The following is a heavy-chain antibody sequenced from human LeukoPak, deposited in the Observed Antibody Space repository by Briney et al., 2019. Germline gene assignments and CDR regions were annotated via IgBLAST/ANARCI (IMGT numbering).Heavy chain of an antibody. V-gene: IGHV4-34*01. Sequence: SETLSLTCAVYGGSFSGYYWSWIRQPPGKGLEWIGEINHSGSTNYNPSLKSRVTISVDTSKNQFSLKLSSVTAADTAVYYCARSFIRNYGMDVWGQGTTVTVS. CDR2: INHSGST. CDR1: GGSFSGYY. J-gene: IGHJ6*02. D-gene: IGHD1-14*01. CDR3: ARSFIRNYGMDV.